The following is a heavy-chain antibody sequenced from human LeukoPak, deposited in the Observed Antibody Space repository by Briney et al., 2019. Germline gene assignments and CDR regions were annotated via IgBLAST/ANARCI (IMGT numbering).Heavy chain of an antibody. D-gene: IGHD3-10*01. CDR1: GFTFSSYA. CDR2: ISGSGGST. J-gene: IGHJ4*02. CDR3: AKVLAQQSGRGRYFDY. V-gene: IGHV3-23*01. Sequence: GGSLRLSCAASGFTFSSYAMSWVRQAPGKGLEWVSAISGSGGSTYYADSVKGRFTISRDNSKNTLYLQMNSLRAEDTAVDYCAKVLAQQSGRGRYFDYWGQGTLVTVSS.